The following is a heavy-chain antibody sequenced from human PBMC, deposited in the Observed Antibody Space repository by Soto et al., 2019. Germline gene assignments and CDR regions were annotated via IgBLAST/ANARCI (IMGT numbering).Heavy chain of an antibody. CDR2: IWYDGSKK. CDR1: GFTFSSYG. J-gene: IGHJ1*01. V-gene: IGHV3-33*01. CDR3: ARDGADMVVVPAAVGYFQH. Sequence: GGSLRLSCAASGFTFSSYGMHWVRQAPGKGLEWVAVIWYDGSKKYYADSVKGRLTISRDNSKNTLYLQMNSLRAEDTAVYYCARDGADMVVVPAAVGYFQHWGQGTLVTVSS. D-gene: IGHD2-2*01.